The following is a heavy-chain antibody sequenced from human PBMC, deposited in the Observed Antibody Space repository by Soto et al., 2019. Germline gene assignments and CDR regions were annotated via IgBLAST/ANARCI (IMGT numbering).Heavy chain of an antibody. Sequence: PSETLSLTCTVSGGSITGYYWSWIRQPPGKGLEWIGYIYDSGSTNYNPSLMSRVTISGDTSKNQFSLKLSSVTAADTAVYYCATKAHWYYFEYWGQGTVVTVSS. CDR3: ATKAHWYYFEY. CDR1: GGSITGYY. V-gene: IGHV4-59*01. J-gene: IGHJ4*02. CDR2: IYDSGST. D-gene: IGHD2-8*02.